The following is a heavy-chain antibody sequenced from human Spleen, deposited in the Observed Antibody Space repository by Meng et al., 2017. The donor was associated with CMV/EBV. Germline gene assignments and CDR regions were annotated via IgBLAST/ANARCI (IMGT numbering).Heavy chain of an antibody. D-gene: IGHD3-16*01. CDR3: VAYNWHATDY. CDR2: IKTDGTGP. J-gene: IGHJ4*02. CDR1: GLTVSDSY. V-gene: IGHV3-74*01. Sequence: GGSLRLSCAASGLTVSDSYLSWVRQAPGKGLVWVSGIKTDGTGPVYADSVRGRFTISRDNAKNTLYLEMNSLRAEDAAMYYCVAYNWHATDYWGPGTLVTVSS.